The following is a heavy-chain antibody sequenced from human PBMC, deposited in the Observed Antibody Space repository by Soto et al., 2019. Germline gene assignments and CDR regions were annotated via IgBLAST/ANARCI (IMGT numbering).Heavy chain of an antibody. D-gene: IGHD3-10*01. V-gene: IGHV3-23*01. Sequence: PGVSLRLSWAASGFTFNDYAIIWVRQAPGKGLEWVSAISGSGGSTYYADSVVGRFTISRDNSKDTLFLQMNSLRAEDTAVYYCAKTCGSMVRGVKDYYYYYIDVWGKGTTVTVSS. CDR1: GFTFNDYA. J-gene: IGHJ6*03. CDR3: AKTCGSMVRGVKDYYYYYIDV. CDR2: ISGSGGST.